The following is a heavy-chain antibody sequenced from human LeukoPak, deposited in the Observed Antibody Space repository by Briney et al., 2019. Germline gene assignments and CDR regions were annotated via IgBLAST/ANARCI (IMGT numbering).Heavy chain of an antibody. J-gene: IGHJ4*02. V-gene: IGHV3-33*01. D-gene: IGHD6-6*01. CDR1: GFAFSSYG. CDR2: IWYDGSNK. CDR3: ASIAAQVDY. Sequence: GGSLRLSCAASGFAFSSYGMHWVRQAPGKGLEWVAVIWYDGSNKYYADSVKGRFTISRDNSKNTLYLRMNSLGAEDTAVYYCASIAAQVDYWGQGTLVTVSS.